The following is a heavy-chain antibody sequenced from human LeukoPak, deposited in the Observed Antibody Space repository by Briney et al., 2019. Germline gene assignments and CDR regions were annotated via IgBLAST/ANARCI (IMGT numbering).Heavy chain of an antibody. Sequence: GGSLRLSCAASGFTFSSYAMHWVRQAPGKGLEWVAVISYDGSNKYYADSVKGRFTISRDNSKNTLYLQMNSLRAEDTAVYYCAKAGTVTTPHYFDYWGQGTLVTVSS. D-gene: IGHD4-17*01. CDR2: ISYDGSNK. CDR3: AKAGTVTTPHYFDY. V-gene: IGHV3-30-3*01. J-gene: IGHJ4*02. CDR1: GFTFSSYA.